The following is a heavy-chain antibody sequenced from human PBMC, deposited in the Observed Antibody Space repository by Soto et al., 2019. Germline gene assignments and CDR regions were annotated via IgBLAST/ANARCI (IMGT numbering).Heavy chain of an antibody. CDR3: ARSQGSSTSLEIYYYYYYGMDV. J-gene: IGHJ6*02. CDR2: IIPIPGTA. CDR1: GGTFGSYA. Sequence: QVQLVQSGAEVKKPGSSVKGSCKASGGTFGSYAISWVRQAPGQGLEWMGGIIPIPGTANYAQKFQGRVTIAADESTSTAYMELSSLRSQDTALYYCARSQGSSTSLEIYYYYYYGMDVWGQGTTVTVSS. D-gene: IGHD2-2*01. V-gene: IGHV1-69*01.